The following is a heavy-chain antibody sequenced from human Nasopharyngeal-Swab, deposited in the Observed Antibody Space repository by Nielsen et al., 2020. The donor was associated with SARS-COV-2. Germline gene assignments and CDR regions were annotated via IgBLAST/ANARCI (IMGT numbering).Heavy chain of an antibody. CDR1: GFTFSSYW. D-gene: IGHD3-10*01. CDR2: INSEGSST. CDR3: ARDIITMVRGGFDI. Sequence: GESLKISCAASGFTFSSYWMHWVRQAPGKGLVWVSRINSEGSSTSYADSVKGRFTISRDNAKNSLYLQMNSLRAEDTAVYYCARDIITMVRGGFDIWGQGTMVTVSS. J-gene: IGHJ3*02. V-gene: IGHV3-74*01.